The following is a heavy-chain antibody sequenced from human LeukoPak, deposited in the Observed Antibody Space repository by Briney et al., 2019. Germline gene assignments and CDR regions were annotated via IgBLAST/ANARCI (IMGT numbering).Heavy chain of an antibody. V-gene: IGHV4-34*01. CDR3: AAGTLIRGVIHWFDP. D-gene: IGHD3-10*01. Sequence: PSETLSLTCAVYGGSFSGYYWSWIRQPPGKGLEWIGEINHSGSTNYSPSLKSRVTISVDTSKNQFSLKLSSVTAADTAVYYCAAGTLIRGVIHWFDPWGQGTLVTVSS. J-gene: IGHJ5*02. CDR1: GGSFSGYY. CDR2: INHSGST.